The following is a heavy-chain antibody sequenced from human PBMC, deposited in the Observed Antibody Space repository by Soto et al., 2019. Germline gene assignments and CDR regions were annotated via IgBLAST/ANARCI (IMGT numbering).Heavy chain of an antibody. CDR2: ISGSGGST. Sequence: GGSLRLSCAASGFTFSSYAMSWVRQAPGKGLEWVSAISGSGGSTYYADSVKGRFTISRDNSKNTLYLQMNSLRAEDTAVYYCAKDFELGYCSSTSCYFDYWGQGTLVTVSS. V-gene: IGHV3-23*01. CDR3: AKDFELGYCSSTSCYFDY. J-gene: IGHJ4*02. CDR1: GFTFSSYA. D-gene: IGHD2-2*01.